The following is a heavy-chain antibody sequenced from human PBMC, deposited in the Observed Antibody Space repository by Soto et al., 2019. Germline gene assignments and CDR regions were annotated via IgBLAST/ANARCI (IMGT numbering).Heavy chain of an antibody. CDR1: VGSISSGDYN. CDR2: VVYSGTT. D-gene: IGHD6-13*01. J-gene: IGHJ4*01. V-gene: IGHV4-30-4*02. CDR3: ARGAVAGAGIPTYYFDY. Sequence: SETLSLTCTVSVGSISSGDYNWSWIRQPPGKGLECVGYVVYSGTTHYNPSLKSRLSISLDTSKNLFSLRAEDTAVYYCARGAVAGAGIPTYYFDYWGHGTLVTVSS.